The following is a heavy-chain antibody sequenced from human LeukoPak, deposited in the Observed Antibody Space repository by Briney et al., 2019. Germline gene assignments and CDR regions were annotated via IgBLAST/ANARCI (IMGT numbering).Heavy chain of an antibody. V-gene: IGHV3-9*01. J-gene: IGHJ4*02. D-gene: IGHD3-16*02. CDR3: AKGPLITFGGVIDYFDY. CDR2: ISWNSGSI. CDR1: GFTFDDYA. Sequence: PGGSLRLSCAASGFTFDDYAMHWVRQAPGKGLEWVSGISWNSGSIGYADSVKGRFTISRDNAKNSLYLQMNSLRVEDTALYYCAKGPLITFGGVIDYFDYWGQGTLVTVSS.